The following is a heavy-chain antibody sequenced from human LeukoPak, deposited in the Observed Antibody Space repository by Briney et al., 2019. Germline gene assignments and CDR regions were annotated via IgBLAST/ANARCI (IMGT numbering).Heavy chain of an antibody. CDR2: IIPIFGTA. CDR1: GGTFSSYA. D-gene: IGHD3-3*01. Sequence: SVKVSCKASGGTFSSYAISWVRQAPGQGLEWIGGIIPIFGTANYAQKFQGRVTITADESTSTAYMELSSLRSEDTAVYYCARAVGNYDFWSGSYYYHMDVWGKGTTVTVSS. J-gene: IGHJ6*03. CDR3: ARAVGNYDFWSGSYYYHMDV. V-gene: IGHV1-69*13.